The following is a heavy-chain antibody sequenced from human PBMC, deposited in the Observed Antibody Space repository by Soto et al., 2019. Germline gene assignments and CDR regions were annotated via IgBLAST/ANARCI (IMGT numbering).Heavy chain of an antibody. CDR2: KSYDGNKK. J-gene: IGHJ5*02. CDR3: VREGSYGPYNWFDP. D-gene: IGHD5-18*01. V-gene: IGHV3-30-3*01. Sequence: GGSLRLSCVASGFIFSDYTMNWVRQAPGKGLEWVAVKSYDGNKKDYADSVKGRFTISRDDSNNTLHLQMHSLRVEDTGVYYCVREGSYGPYNWFDPWGRGTLVTAPQ. CDR1: GFIFSDYT.